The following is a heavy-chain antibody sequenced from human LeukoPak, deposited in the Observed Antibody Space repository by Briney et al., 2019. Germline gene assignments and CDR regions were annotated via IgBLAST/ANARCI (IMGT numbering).Heavy chain of an antibody. Sequence: GGSLRLSCAASGFIFSNYSMSWLRQVPGKGLEWVSSITGSGVTTYYTDSVKGRFTISRDNSKNTLYLQMNSLRAEDTAVYYCAKDPYYYDSSGYYSEDYWGQGTLVTVSS. CDR3: AKDPYYYDSSGYYSEDY. D-gene: IGHD3-22*01. CDR1: GFIFSNYS. V-gene: IGHV3-23*01. J-gene: IGHJ4*02. CDR2: ITGSGVTT.